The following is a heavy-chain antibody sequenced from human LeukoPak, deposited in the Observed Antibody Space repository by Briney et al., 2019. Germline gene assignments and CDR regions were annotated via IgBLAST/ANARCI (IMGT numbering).Heavy chain of an antibody. CDR2: IYYSGST. CDR1: GGSISSYY. CDR3: ARAGIAVAGPNFDY. V-gene: IGHV4-59*01. Sequence: SETLSLTRTVSGGSISSYYWSWIRQPPGKGLEWIGYIYYSGSTNYNPSLKSRVTISVDTSKNQFSLKLSSVTAADTAVYYCARAGIAVAGPNFDYWGQGTLVTVSS. D-gene: IGHD6-19*01. J-gene: IGHJ4*02.